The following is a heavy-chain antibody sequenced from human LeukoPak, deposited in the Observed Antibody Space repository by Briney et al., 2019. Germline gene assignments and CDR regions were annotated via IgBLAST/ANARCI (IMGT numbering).Heavy chain of an antibody. Sequence: SETLSLTCTVSGGSIISYYWNWIRQPAGKGLEWIGRIYTSGSTTYSPSLKSRITMSPDTSKNQFSLNLTSVTAADTAVYYCARDDGSGIRAFDIWGQGTMVTVSS. J-gene: IGHJ3*02. CDR2: IYTSGST. CDR3: ARDDGSGIRAFDI. CDR1: GGSIISYY. V-gene: IGHV4-4*07. D-gene: IGHD3-10*01.